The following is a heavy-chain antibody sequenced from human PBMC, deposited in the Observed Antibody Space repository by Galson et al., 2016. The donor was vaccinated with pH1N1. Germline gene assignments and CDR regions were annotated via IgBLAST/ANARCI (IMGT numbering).Heavy chain of an antibody. CDR1: GGPLSSYA. D-gene: IGHD1-14*01. CDR2: IMPIFGTT. J-gene: IGHJ3*01. Sequence: SVKVSCKASGGPLSSYATGWVRQAPGQGPEWMGGIMPIFGTTKYEQKFQGRVTITADEMSGSAYMELSGLTSMDTAVYYFVRSTGYNKVNGPFDVWGQGTWVIVSS. V-gene: IGHV1-69*13. CDR3: VRSTGYNKVNGPFDV.